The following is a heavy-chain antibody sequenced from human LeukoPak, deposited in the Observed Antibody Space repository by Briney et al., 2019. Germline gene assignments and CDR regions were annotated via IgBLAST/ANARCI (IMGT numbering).Heavy chain of an antibody. V-gene: IGHV3-74*01. D-gene: IGHD4-17*01. J-gene: IGHJ4*02. CDR3: ARVATTVTTNDY. CDR2: INSDGSST. Sequence: GGSLRLSCAASGFTFSSYWMHWVRQAPGKGLVWVSRINSDGSSTSYADSVKGRFTISRDNSKNTLYLQMNSLRAEDTAVYYCARVATTVTTNDYWGQGTLVTVSS. CDR1: GFTFSSYW.